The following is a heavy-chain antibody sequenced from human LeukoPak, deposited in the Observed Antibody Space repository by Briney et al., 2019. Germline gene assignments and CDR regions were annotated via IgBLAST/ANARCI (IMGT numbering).Heavy chain of an antibody. J-gene: IGHJ4*02. CDR2: INGDGRNI. D-gene: IGHD6-19*01. CDR1: GFTFSSYW. CDR3: ARDTTGYSSGCFDY. Sequence: GGSLRLSCVASGFTFSSYWMHWVRQDPRKGPVWVSRINGDGRNINYADSVRGRFTISRDNAKNTLYLQMNSLRAEDTAVYYCARDTTGYSSGCFDYWGQGTLVTVSS. V-gene: IGHV3-74*01.